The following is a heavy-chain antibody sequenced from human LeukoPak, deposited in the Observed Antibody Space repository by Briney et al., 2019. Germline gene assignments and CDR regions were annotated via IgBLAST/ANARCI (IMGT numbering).Heavy chain of an antibody. Sequence: SETLSLTCTVSGASIRSYYWSWIRQPPGEGLEWIGYIYHSGSTNYNRSLKTRVTISVDMSKNQFSLKLTSVTAADTAVYFCARDTRVYDSSGYHYFDYWGQGSLVAVSS. D-gene: IGHD3-22*01. CDR1: GASIRSYY. J-gene: IGHJ4*02. V-gene: IGHV4-59*01. CDR3: ARDTRVYDSSGYHYFDY. CDR2: IYHSGST.